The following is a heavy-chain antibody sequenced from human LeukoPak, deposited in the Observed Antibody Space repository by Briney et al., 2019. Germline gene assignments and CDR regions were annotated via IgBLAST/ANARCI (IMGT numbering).Heavy chain of an antibody. V-gene: IGHV3-20*04. D-gene: IGHD6-19*01. CDR3: AREDSNGFYSGY. CDR1: GFTFDAYG. CDR2: INWNGGST. J-gene: IGHJ4*02. Sequence: GGSLRLSCAASGFTFDAYGMTWVRQAPGKGLEWVSNINWNGGSTGYADSVKGRFTISRDNAKNSLYLQMNSLRVEDTAVYYCAREDSNGFYSGYWGQGTLVTVSS.